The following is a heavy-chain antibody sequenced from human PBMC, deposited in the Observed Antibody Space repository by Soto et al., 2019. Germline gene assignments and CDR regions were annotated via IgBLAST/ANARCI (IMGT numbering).Heavy chain of an antibody. CDR2: ISWDGGST. CDR3: AREAVDRPYYYYGMDV. J-gene: IGHJ6*02. Sequence: GGSLRLSCAASGFTFDDYTMHWVRQAPGKGLEWVSLISWDGGSTYYADSVKGRFTISRDNSKNSLYLQMNSLRTEDTALYYCAREAVDRPYYYYGMDVWGQGPTVTVYS. D-gene: IGHD6-19*01. CDR1: GFTFDDYT. V-gene: IGHV3-43*01.